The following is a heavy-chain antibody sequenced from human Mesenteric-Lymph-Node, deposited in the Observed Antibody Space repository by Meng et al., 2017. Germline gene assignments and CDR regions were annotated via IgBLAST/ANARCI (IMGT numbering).Heavy chain of an antibody. D-gene: IGHD4-17*01. Sequence: QGCLQESGPGVGKPSEILPFTSAVVGGSFSGSYCRWIRQPPGKGLEWIGEINNSGITNYSPSLKSRVTISVDTSKNQFSLKLSSVTAADTAVYYCARGGYGDYAKRIFDPWGQGTLVTVSS. CDR2: INNSGIT. CDR1: GGSFSGSY. CDR3: ARGGYGDYAKRIFDP. J-gene: IGHJ5*02. V-gene: IGHV4-34*01.